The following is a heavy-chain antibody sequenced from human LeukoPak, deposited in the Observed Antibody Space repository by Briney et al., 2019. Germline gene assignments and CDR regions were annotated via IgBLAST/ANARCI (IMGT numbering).Heavy chain of an antibody. Sequence: PSETLSLTCTVSGGSISSYYWSWIRQPAGKGLEWIGRIYTSGSTNYNPSLKSRVTISVDTSKNQFSLELSSVTAADTAVYYCASYSGSYYSAFDIWGQGTMVTVSS. J-gene: IGHJ3*02. CDR3: ASYSGSYYSAFDI. D-gene: IGHD1-26*01. V-gene: IGHV4-4*07. CDR1: GGSISSYY. CDR2: IYTSGST.